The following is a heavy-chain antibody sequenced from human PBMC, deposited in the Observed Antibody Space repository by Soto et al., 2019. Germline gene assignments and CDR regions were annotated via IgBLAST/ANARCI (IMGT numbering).Heavy chain of an antibody. V-gene: IGHV1-18*04. Sequence: ASVKVSCKASGYTFTSYGISWVRQAPGQGLEWMGWISAYNGNTNYAQKLQGRVTMTTDTSTSTAYMELRSLRSDDTAVYYCARDPSQNYYDSSGYRFDPCGQGTLVT. CDR3: ARDPSQNYYDSSGYRFDP. D-gene: IGHD3-22*01. CDR1: GYTFTSYG. CDR2: ISAYNGNT. J-gene: IGHJ5*02.